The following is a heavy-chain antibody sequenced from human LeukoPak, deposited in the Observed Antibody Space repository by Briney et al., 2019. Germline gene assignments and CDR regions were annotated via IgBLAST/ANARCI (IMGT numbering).Heavy chain of an antibody. CDR1: GFTFSNAW. J-gene: IGHJ4*02. CDR3: AKAHSMVRGVHYFDY. V-gene: IGHV3-15*01. CDR2: IKSKTDGGTT. Sequence: GGSLRLSCAASGFTFSNAWMSWVRQAPGKGLEWVGRIKSKTDGGTTDYAAPVKGRFTISRDDSKNTLYLQMNSLRAEDTAVYYCAKAHSMVRGVHYFDYWGQGTLVTVSS. D-gene: IGHD3-10*01.